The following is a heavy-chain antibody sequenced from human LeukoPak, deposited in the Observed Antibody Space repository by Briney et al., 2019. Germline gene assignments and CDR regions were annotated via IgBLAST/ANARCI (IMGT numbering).Heavy chain of an antibody. V-gene: IGHV3-53*01. J-gene: IGHJ4*02. CDR2: IYSDNT. D-gene: IGHD4-17*01. CDR3: ARVVDHDYGDYYLDY. Sequence: GGSLRLSCTVSGFTVSSNSMSWVRQAPGKGLEWVSFIYSDNTHYSDSVKGRFTISRDNSKNTLYLQMNSLRAEDTAVYYCARVVDHDYGDYYLDYWGQGTLVTVSS. CDR1: GFTVSSNS.